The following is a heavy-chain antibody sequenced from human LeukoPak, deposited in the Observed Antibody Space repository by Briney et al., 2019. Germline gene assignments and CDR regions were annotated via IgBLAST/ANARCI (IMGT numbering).Heavy chain of an antibody. V-gene: IGHV4-34*01. CDR3: ASRDTATGLD. J-gene: IGHJ4*02. Sequence: SETLSLTCAVYGVSFSGYYWSWIRQPPGKGLEWIGEINHSGSTNYNPSLKSRVTISVDTSKNQFSLKPSSVTAADTAVYYCASRDTATGLDWGQGTLVTVSS. CDR2: INHSGST. CDR1: GVSFSGYY. D-gene: IGHD5-18*01.